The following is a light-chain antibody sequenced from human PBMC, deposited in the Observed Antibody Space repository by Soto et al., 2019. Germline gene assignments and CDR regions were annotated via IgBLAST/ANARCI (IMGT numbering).Light chain of an antibody. Sequence: ALAQPASVSWSPGQSITISCTGTSSTVGGFNVVSWYQQHPGKAPKVIIYEGIKRPSGISNRFSGSNSGSTASLTISGLQAEDEADYYCCSYVGATTYVFGTGTKVTVL. CDR3: CSYVGATTYV. CDR1: SSTVGGFNV. V-gene: IGLV2-23*01. CDR2: EGI. J-gene: IGLJ1*01.